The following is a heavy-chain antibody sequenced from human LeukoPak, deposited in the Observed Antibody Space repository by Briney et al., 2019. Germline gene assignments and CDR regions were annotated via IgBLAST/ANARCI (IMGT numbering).Heavy chain of an antibody. V-gene: IGHV3-66*02. J-gene: IGHJ3*02. CDR1: GFTVSSNY. D-gene: IGHD1-26*01. CDR3: ASESGEDSEDAFDI. CDR2: IYSGGST. Sequence: GGSLRLSCAASGFTVSSNYMSWVRQAPGKGLEWVPVIYSGGSTYYADSVKGRLTISRDNSKNTLYLQMNSLRAEDTAVYYCASESGEDSEDAFDIWGQGTMVTVSS.